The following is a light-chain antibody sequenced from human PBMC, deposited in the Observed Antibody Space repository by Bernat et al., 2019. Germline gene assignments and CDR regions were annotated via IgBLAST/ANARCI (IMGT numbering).Light chain of an antibody. CDR3: QQYDTAPGT. J-gene: IGKJ1*01. CDR2: KAS. Sequence: DIQMTQSPSTLSASVGDRVTMTCRASQNISSWLAWYQQKPGKVPRLLMSKASSLEGGVPSSFSGGGSGAEFTLTISSLKPDDFATYYCQQYDTAPGTFGQGTKVDI. CDR1: QNISSW. V-gene: IGKV1-5*03.